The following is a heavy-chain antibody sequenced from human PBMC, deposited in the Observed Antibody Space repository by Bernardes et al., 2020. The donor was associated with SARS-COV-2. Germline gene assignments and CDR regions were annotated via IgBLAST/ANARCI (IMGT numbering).Heavy chain of an antibody. CDR2: MSGNDDSP. J-gene: IGHJ4*02. CDR3: ARIDEVTGRDY. CDR1: GFTFSVYG. V-gene: IGHV3-23*01. Sequence: GGSLRLSCATSGFTFSVYGMHWVRQAPGKGLEWVAGMSGNDDSPYYRDSVKGRFTISRDNSKNLLYLQMNSLRAEDTAVYYCARIDEVTGRDYWGQGTLVTVSS. D-gene: IGHD6-19*01.